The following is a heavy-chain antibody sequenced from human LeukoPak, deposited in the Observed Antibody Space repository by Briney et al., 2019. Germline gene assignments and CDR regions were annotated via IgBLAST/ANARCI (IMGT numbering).Heavy chain of an antibody. Sequence: GGSLRLSCTASGFTFSSYSMNWVRQAPGKGLEWVSSISSSSSYIYYADSVKGRFTISRDNAKNSLYLQMNSLRAEDTAVYYCARDQAAAPFVLPGDYWGQGTLVTVSS. D-gene: IGHD6-13*01. CDR1: GFTFSSYS. CDR3: ARDQAAAPFVLPGDY. V-gene: IGHV3-21*01. CDR2: ISSSSSYI. J-gene: IGHJ4*02.